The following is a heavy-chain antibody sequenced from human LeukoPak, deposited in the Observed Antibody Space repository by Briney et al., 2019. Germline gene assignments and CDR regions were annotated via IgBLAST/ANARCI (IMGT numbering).Heavy chain of an antibody. CDR2: IYYSGST. D-gene: IGHD4-17*01. V-gene: IGHV4-59*12. CDR1: GGSISSYY. CDR3: ARAGFYGDFDY. Sequence: SETLSLTCTVYGGSISSYYWSWIRQPPGKGLEWIGYIYYSGSTNYNPSLKSRVTISVDTSKNQFSLKLSSVTAADTAVYYCARAGFYGDFDYWGQGTLVTVSS. J-gene: IGHJ4*02.